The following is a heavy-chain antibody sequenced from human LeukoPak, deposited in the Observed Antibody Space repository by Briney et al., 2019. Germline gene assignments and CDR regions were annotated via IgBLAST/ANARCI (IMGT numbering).Heavy chain of an antibody. D-gene: IGHD3-16*02. V-gene: IGHV3-21*01. CDR2: ISSSSSYI. CDR3: ARDRVGGGYRNFDY. Sequence: PGGSLRLSCAASGFTFSSYAMSWVRQAPGKGLEWVSSISSSSSYIYYADSVKGRFTISRDNAKNSLYLQMNSLRAEDTAVYYCARDRVGGGYRNFDYWGQGTLVTVSS. CDR1: GFTFSSYA. J-gene: IGHJ4*02.